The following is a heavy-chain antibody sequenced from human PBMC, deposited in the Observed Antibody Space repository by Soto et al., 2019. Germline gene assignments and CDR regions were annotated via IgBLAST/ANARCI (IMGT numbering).Heavy chain of an antibody. V-gene: IGHV3-30*18. CDR3: AKGGALREDYYYGMDV. CDR2: ISYDGSNK. CDR1: GFTFSSYG. J-gene: IGHJ6*02. D-gene: IGHD3-16*01. Sequence: GGSLRLSCAASGFTFSSYGMHWVRQAPGKELEWVAVISYDGSNKYYADSVKGRFTISRDNSKNTLYLQMNSLRAEDTAVYYCAKGGALREDYYYGMDVWGQGTTVTVSS.